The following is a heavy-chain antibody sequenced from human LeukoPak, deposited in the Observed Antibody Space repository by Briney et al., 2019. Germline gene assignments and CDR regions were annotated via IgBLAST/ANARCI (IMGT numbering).Heavy chain of an antibody. D-gene: IGHD3-16*01. CDR2: IHHSGST. CDR1: GGSISSYY. V-gene: IGHV4-59*01. CDR3: TTGGGYLTDY. Sequence: SSETLSLTCAVSGGSISSYYWSCFRQPPGKGLEWIGYIHHSGSTKYNPSLKGRVSISADTSRSQFSLKLTSVTAADTAVYYCTTGGGYLTDYWGQGTLVTVSS. J-gene: IGHJ4*02.